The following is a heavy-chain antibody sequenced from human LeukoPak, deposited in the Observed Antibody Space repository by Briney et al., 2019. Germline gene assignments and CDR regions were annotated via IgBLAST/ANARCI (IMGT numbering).Heavy chain of an antibody. CDR1: GGSISSSIYY. Sequence: SETLSLTCTVSGGSISSSIYYWGWIRQPPGKGLEWIGYIYYSGSTNYNPSLKSRVTISVDTSKNQFSLKLSSVTAADTAVYYCARDRYYDILTGYLDAFDIWGQGTMVTVSS. CDR2: IYYSGST. CDR3: ARDRYYDILTGYLDAFDI. J-gene: IGHJ3*02. V-gene: IGHV4-61*01. D-gene: IGHD3-9*01.